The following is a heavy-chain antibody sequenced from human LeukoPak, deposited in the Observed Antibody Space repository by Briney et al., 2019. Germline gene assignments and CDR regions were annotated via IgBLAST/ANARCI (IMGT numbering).Heavy chain of an antibody. CDR2: IYYSGST. CDR3: ARSRDTTNYYGMDV. D-gene: IGHD1-26*01. V-gene: IGHV4-59*12. Sequence: PSETLSLTCTVSGGSISSYYWSWIRQPPGKGLEWIGYIYYSGSTNYNPSLKSRVTISVDTSKNQFSLKMSSVTAADTAVYYCARSRDTTNYYGMDVWGQGTTVTVSS. CDR1: GGSISSYY. J-gene: IGHJ6*02.